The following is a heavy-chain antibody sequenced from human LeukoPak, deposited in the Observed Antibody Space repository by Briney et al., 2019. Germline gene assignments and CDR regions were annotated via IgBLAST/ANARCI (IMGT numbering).Heavy chain of an antibody. D-gene: IGHD3-10*01. CDR3: ARQPKSCAPGIFITGKACWFDP. Sequence: SETLSLTCSVSDGSISSGYYYWAWIRQPPGKGPEWIGSIYYSGTTYPNPSLKSRVTISVDTSKNQFSLKLRSVTAADTAVYYCARQPKSCAPGIFITGKACWFDPWGQGTLVTVSP. CDR1: DGSISSGYYY. CDR2: IYYSGTT. V-gene: IGHV4-39*01. J-gene: IGHJ5*02.